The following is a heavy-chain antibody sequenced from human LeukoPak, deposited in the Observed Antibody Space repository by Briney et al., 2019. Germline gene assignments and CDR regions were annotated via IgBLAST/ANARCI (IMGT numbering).Heavy chain of an antibody. V-gene: IGHV3-66*01. CDR3: ARGYSSVWFFDT. CDR1: GFTVSTSY. D-gene: IGHD6-19*01. CDR2: IYGGDST. J-gene: IGHJ4*02. Sequence: GGSLRLSCAASGFTVSTSYMTWVRQAPGKGLEWVSVIYGGDSTHYADSVKGRFTISRDNSKNTLYLQMNSLRAEDTAVYYCARGYSSVWFFDTWGQGTLVTVSS.